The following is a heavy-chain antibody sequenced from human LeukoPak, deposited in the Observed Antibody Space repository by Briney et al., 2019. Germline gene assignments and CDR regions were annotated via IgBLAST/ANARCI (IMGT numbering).Heavy chain of an antibody. CDR3: ARAGSYRFDY. D-gene: IGHD3-16*02. CDR1: GFTFSTSW. Sequence: GGSLRLSCVVSGFTFSTSWVRWVRHAPGQGLVWLSRMNGDGGTINYVDSVKGRFTVSRDNAKNTLYLQMNSLGVEDTAIYYCARAGSYRFDYWGPGTQVTVSS. J-gene: IGHJ4*02. V-gene: IGHV3-74*01. CDR2: MNGDGGTI.